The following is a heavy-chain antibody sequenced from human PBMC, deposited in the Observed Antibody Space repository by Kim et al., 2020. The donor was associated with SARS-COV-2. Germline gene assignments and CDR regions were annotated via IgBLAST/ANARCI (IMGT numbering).Heavy chain of an antibody. V-gene: IGHV3-33*06. CDR3: AKRKGSMSPPSGIDF. Sequence: ADSVKGRFTISRDNAKSTLYLQMDSLRGEDTAVYYCAKRKGSMSPPSGIDFWGQGTPVTVSS. J-gene: IGHJ4*03. D-gene: IGHD3-22*01.